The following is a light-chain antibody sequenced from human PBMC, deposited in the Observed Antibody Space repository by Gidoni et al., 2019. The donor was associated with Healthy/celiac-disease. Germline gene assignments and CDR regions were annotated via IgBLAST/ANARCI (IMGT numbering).Light chain of an antibody. J-gene: IGKJ2*01. V-gene: IGKV3-11*01. Sequence: DIVFTQSPATLSLSPGERATLSCRASPSVSIYLAWDQQKPGQAPRLLIYDASNRATGIPARFSGSGSGTDFNLTISSLEPEDFAVYYCQQRSNWTPGYTFGQXTKLEIK. CDR1: PSVSIY. CDR3: QQRSNWTPGYT. CDR2: DAS.